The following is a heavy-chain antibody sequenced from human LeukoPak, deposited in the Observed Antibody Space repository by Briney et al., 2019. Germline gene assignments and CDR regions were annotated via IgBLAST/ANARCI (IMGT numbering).Heavy chain of an antibody. Sequence: SETLSLTCAVSGYSISSGYYWGWIRQPPGKGLEWIGSIYHSGSTYYNPSLKSRVTISVDTSKNQFSLNLSSVTAADTAVYYCARSFRVSSSFLYWGQGTLVTVSS. CDR2: IYHSGST. D-gene: IGHD2-8*01. V-gene: IGHV4-38-2*01. J-gene: IGHJ4*02. CDR1: GYSISSGYY. CDR3: ARSFRVSSSFLY.